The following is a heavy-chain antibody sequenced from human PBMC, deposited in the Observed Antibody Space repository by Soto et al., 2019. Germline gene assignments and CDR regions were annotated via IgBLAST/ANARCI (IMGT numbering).Heavy chain of an antibody. CDR2: INPNSGGT. CDR1: GYTCTVYY. CDR3: ARDRRPSSSYYFYGLDV. V-gene: IGHV1-2*04. Sequence: ASVKVSCKASGYTCTVYYMHWVRQAPGQGLEWMGWINPNSGGTNYAQKFQGWVTMTRDTSISTAYMELSSLGGEDTALYLCARDRRPSSSYYFYGLDVWGQGTTVNVSS. D-gene: IGHD3-10*01. J-gene: IGHJ6*02.